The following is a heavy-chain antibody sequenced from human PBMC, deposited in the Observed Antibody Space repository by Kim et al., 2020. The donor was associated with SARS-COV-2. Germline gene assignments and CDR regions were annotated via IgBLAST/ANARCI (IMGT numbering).Heavy chain of an antibody. CDR3: ATGENSGRPRY. D-gene: IGHD3-10*01. J-gene: IGHJ4*02. CDR2: IHPSDSYT. Sequence: GESLKISCKGSGYTFTSYLISWVRQMPGKGLEWMGRIHPSDSYTNYNPSFQGHVTISADKSISAAYLQWNSLKASDTAMYYCATGENSGRPRYWGQGTLVTVSS. V-gene: IGHV5-10-1*01. CDR1: GYTFTSYL.